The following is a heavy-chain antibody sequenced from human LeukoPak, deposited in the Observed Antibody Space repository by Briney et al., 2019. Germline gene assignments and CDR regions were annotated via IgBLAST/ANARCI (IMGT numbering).Heavy chain of an antibody. V-gene: IGHV3-48*01. CDR2: ISSSTNVI. CDR3: ARSYSALPAFDY. Sequence: PGGSLRLSCAASGFTLGTYSVTWVRQAPGKGLEWVSYISSSTNVICYADSVKGRFTISRDNAKNSLYLQMNSLRADDTAVYYCARSYSALPAFDYWGQGTLVTVSS. D-gene: IGHD6-13*01. CDR1: GFTLGTYS. J-gene: IGHJ4*02.